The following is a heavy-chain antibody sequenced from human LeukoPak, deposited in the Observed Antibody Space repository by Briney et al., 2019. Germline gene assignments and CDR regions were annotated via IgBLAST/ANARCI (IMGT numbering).Heavy chain of an antibody. J-gene: IGHJ5*02. Sequence: GGSLRLSCSASGFTFSSYAMHWVRQAPGKGLEFVSAISSNGGSTYYADSVKGRFTISRDNSKNTLYLQMSSLRAEDTAVYYCVKSPYYDILTGYFNWFDPWGQGTLVTVSS. CDR3: VKSPYYDILTGYFNWFDP. CDR1: GFTFSSYA. V-gene: IGHV3-64D*06. CDR2: ISSNGGST. D-gene: IGHD3-9*01.